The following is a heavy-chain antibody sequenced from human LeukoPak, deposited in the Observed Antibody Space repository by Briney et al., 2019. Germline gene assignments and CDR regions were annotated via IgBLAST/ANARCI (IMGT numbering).Heavy chain of an antibody. CDR3: ARDTRGDDAFDI. Sequence: TLSLTCAVSGGSISSGGYSWSRIRQPPGKGLEWIGYFFHSGSAYYNPSLKSRVTISVDRSKNQFSLKLTSVTAADTAVYYCARDTRGDDAFDIWGQGTMVTVSS. V-gene: IGHV4-30-2*01. J-gene: IGHJ3*02. CDR1: GGSISSGGYS. CDR2: FFHSGSA. D-gene: IGHD3-10*01.